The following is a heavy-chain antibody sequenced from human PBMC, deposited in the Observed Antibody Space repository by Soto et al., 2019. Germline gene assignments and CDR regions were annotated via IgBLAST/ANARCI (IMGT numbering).Heavy chain of an antibody. J-gene: IGHJ5*02. Sequence: ETLFLTCSVSGGPVSNYYWSWVRQPPGKRLEWIGYIYYTGTHDYNPSLRGRATISVDTSKDQFSLKLTSVTAADTAVYYCPRDRDRHSSGLPSFDPWGQGILVTV. CDR3: PRDRDRHSSGLPSFDP. CDR2: IYYTGTH. CDR1: GGPVSNYY. D-gene: IGHD3-22*01. V-gene: IGHV4-59*02.